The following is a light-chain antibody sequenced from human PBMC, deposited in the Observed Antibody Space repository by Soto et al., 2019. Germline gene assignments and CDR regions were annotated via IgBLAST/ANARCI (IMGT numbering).Light chain of an antibody. CDR2: EVT. CDR3: SSYAGRTLYV. CDR1: SSDVGAYNY. J-gene: IGLJ1*01. V-gene: IGLV2-14*01. Sequence: QSVLTQPASVSGSPGQSITISCTGTSSDVGAYNYVSWYQHHPGKVPKLLIYEVTNRPSGVSDRFSGSKSGNTASLTISGLQAEDEADYYCSSYAGRTLYVFGTGTKVTVL.